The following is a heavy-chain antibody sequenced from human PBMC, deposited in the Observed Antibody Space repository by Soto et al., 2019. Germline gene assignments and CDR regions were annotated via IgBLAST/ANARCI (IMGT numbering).Heavy chain of an antibody. D-gene: IGHD3-3*01. CDR2: INHSGST. CDR3: ARGRSMYYDFWSGYPPHYYFDY. Sequence: SETLSLTCAVYGGSFSGYYWSWIRQPPGKGLEWIGEINHSGSTNYNPSLKSRVTISVDTSKNQFSLKLSSVTAADTAVYYCARGRSMYYDFWSGYPPHYYFDYWGQGTLVTVSS. V-gene: IGHV4-34*01. CDR1: GGSFSGYY. J-gene: IGHJ4*02.